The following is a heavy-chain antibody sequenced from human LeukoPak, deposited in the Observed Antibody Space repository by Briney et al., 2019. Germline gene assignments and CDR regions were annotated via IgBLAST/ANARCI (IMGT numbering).Heavy chain of an antibody. CDR3: ARIGYSSASLDY. CDR1: EFTCSNYW. J-gene: IGHJ4*02. Sequence: GGSLRLYGVASEFTCSNYWMTWVRQAPGKGLEWVANINQDGSQELFVDSLKGRFTISRDNAKKSLYLQMNSLTAGDTAVYFCARIGYSSASLDYWGQGTLVTVSS. CDR2: INQDGSQE. D-gene: IGHD6-19*01. V-gene: IGHV3-7*01.